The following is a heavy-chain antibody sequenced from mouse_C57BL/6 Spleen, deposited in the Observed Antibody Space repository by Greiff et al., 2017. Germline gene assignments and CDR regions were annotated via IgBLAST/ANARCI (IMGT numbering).Heavy chain of an antibody. Sequence: QVQLQQPGAELVKPGASVKMSCKASGYTFTSYWINWVKQRPGQGLEWIGDIYPGSGGTNYNEKFKSKATLTVDTSSSTAFMQLSSLTSEDSTVYYCARSGIYYYDSSYGNYAIDYWGQGTSLTVSS. V-gene: IGHV1-55*01. D-gene: IGHD1-1*01. J-gene: IGHJ4*01. CDR3: ARSGIYYYDSSYGNYAIDY. CDR1: GYTFTSYW. CDR2: IYPGSGGT.